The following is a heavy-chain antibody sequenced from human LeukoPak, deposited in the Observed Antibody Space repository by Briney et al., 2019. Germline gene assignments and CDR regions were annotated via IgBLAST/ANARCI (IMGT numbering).Heavy chain of an antibody. Sequence: TGGSLRLSCAASGFTFSSYWMHWVRQAPGKGLEWVAFIRYDGSNKYYADSVKGRFTISRDNSKNTLYLQMNSLRAEDTAVYYCAKDLGYWGQGTLVTVSS. D-gene: IGHD7-27*01. CDR1: GFTFSSYW. CDR2: IRYDGSNK. V-gene: IGHV3-30*02. J-gene: IGHJ4*02. CDR3: AKDLGY.